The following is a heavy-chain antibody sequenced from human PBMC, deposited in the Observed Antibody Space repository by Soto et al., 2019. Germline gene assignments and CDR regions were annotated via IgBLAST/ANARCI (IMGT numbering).Heavy chain of an antibody. CDR3: ARDGTGWTGGDH. J-gene: IGHJ4*02. V-gene: IGHV3-33*01. CDR2: LWRDGSKV. D-gene: IGHD6-19*01. CDR1: GFTFSAYD. Sequence: GGSLRLSCAASGFTFSAYDMHWVRQAPGRRLEWVAVLWRDGSKVYYADSVKGRFTISRDNSKNTLYLEMNSLRVEDTAVYYCARDGTGWTGGDHWGQGTLVTVSS.